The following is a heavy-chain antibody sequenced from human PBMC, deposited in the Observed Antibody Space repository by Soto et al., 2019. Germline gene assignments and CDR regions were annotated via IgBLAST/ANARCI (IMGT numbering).Heavy chain of an antibody. CDR3: ARRRDGYNCPDY. CDR2: VNHRGST. D-gene: IGHD5-12*01. CDR1: GGSFSGYY. V-gene: IGHV4-34*01. Sequence: ETLSLTCAVYGGSFSGYYWTWIRQPPGKGLEWIGEVNHRGSTNYNPSLKSRVTISVDTSKNQFSLILSSVTAADTAVYYCARRRDGYNCPDYWGQGTLVTVSS. J-gene: IGHJ4*02.